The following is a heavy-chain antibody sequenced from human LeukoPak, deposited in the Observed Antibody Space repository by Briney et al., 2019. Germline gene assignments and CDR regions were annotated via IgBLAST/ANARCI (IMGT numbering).Heavy chain of an antibody. J-gene: IGHJ4*02. CDR1: GFTFSSYS. CDR2: ISSSSSYI. CDR3: ARVVGFGDYYFGY. Sequence: PGGSLRLSCAASGFTFSSYSMNWVRQAPGKGLEWVSSISSSSSYIYYADSVKGRFTISRDNAKNSLYLQMNSLRAEDTAVYYCARVVGFGDYYFGYWGQGTLVTVSS. D-gene: IGHD3-10*01. V-gene: IGHV3-21*01.